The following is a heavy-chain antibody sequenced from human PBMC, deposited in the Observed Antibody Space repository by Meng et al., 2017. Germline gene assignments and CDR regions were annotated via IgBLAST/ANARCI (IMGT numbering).Heavy chain of an antibody. D-gene: IGHD2-15*01. J-gene: IGHJ4*02. CDR1: GFTFSSYA. CDR3: ARRGPHWLYCSGGSCYPRPFDY. Sequence: ESLKISCAASGFTFSSYAMHWVRQPPGKGLEWIGEINHSGSTNYNPSLKSRVTISVDTSKNQFSLKLSSVTAADMAVYYCARRGPHWLYCSGGSCYPRPFDYWGQGTLVTVSS. CDR2: INHSGST. V-gene: IGHV4-34*01.